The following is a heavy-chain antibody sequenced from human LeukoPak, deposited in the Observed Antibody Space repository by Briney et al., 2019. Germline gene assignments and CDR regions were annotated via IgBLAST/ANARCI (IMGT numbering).Heavy chain of an antibody. D-gene: IGHD3-10*01. V-gene: IGHV3-30*02. Sequence: GGSLRLSCAASGFTFSSYGMHWVRQAPGKGLEWVAFIRYDGSNKYYADSVKGRFTISRDNSKNTLYLQMNSLRAEDTAVYYCAKVLKTYYYGSGSPEPYYYYYYMDVWGKGTTVTISS. J-gene: IGHJ6*03. CDR1: GFTFSSYG. CDR2: IRYDGSNK. CDR3: AKVLKTYYYGSGSPEPYYYYYYMDV.